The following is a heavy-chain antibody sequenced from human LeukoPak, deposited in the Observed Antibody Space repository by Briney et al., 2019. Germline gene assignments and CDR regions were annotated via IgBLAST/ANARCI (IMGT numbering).Heavy chain of an antibody. CDR1: GGSISSGGYS. CDR2: IYHSGST. Sequence: PSETLSLTCAVSGGSISSGGYSWSWIRQPPGKGLEWIGYIYHSGSTYYNPSLKSRVTISVDRSKNQFSLKLSSVTAADTAVYYCARVGLRYGMDVWGQGTTVTVSS. V-gene: IGHV4-30-2*01. J-gene: IGHJ6*02. CDR3: ARVGLRYGMDV. D-gene: IGHD5-12*01.